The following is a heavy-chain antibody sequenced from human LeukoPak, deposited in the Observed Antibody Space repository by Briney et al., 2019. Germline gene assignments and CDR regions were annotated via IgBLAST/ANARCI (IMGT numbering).Heavy chain of an antibody. CDR1: TFTFSNYE. CDR3: ASGYDLPY. D-gene: IGHD5-12*01. V-gene: IGHV3-48*03. CDR2: ISSSGRTI. Sequence: QPGGSLRLSCAASTFTFSNYEMNWVRQAPGKGLEWISYISSSGRTIYYADSVKGRFTISRDNAKNSLYLQMNSLRAEDTAVYYCASGYDLPYWGQGTLVTVSS. J-gene: IGHJ4*02.